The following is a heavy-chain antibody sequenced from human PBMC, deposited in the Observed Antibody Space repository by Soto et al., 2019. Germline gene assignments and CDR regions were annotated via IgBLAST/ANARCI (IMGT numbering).Heavy chain of an antibody. Sequence: QGQLVQSGGEVKKPGASVKVSCKASGYTFSRYGISWVRQAPGQGLEWMGWISGYNGDTNYAQKFQGRVTMTIDTSTTTVYMELRGLTSDDTAIYYCAKNGQPPYYYYGLDVWGQGTTVTVFS. CDR1: GYTFSRYG. CDR3: AKNGQPPYYYYGLDV. CDR2: ISGYNGDT. J-gene: IGHJ6*02. V-gene: IGHV1-18*01. D-gene: IGHD2-8*01.